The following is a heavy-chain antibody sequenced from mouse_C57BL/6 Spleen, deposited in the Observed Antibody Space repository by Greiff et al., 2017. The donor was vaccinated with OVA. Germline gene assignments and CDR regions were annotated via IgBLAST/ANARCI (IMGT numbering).Heavy chain of an antibody. J-gene: IGHJ4*01. V-gene: IGHV14-2*01. Sequence: VQLQQSGAELVKPGASVKLSCTASGFNIQDYYMHWVKQRTEQGLEWIGRIDPEDGETKYAPQFQGTATITADTYSNTAYLQLSSLTSDDTAVYYCSRRNDYDGEYYAMDYWGQGTSVTVSS. CDR1: GFNIQDYY. CDR3: SRRNDYDGEYYAMDY. D-gene: IGHD2-4*01. CDR2: IDPEDGET.